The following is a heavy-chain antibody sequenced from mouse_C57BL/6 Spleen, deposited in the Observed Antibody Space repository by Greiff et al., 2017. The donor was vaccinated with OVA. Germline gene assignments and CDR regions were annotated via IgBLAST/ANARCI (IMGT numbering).Heavy chain of an antibody. J-gene: IGHJ2*01. CDR3: ATNPYDDDYFDY. V-gene: IGHV5-17*01. D-gene: IGHD2-4*01. CDR1: GFTFSDYG. Sequence: EVQLVESGGGLVKPGGSLKLSCAASGFTFSDYGMHWVRQAPEKGLEWVAYISSGSSTIYYADTVKGRFTISRDKAKNTLFLQMTSLRSEDTAMYYCATNPYDDDYFDYWGQGTTLTVSS. CDR2: ISSGSSTI.